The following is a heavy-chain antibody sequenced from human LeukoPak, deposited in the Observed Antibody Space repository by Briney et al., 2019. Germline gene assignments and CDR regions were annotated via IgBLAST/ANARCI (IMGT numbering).Heavy chain of an antibody. CDR3: ARSYSGYDSVDY. D-gene: IGHD5-12*01. CDR1: GDSVSSNSVV. CDR2: TYYRSKWYN. J-gene: IGHJ4*02. Sequence: SQTLSLTCAISGDSVSSNSVVWNWIRQSPSRGLEWLGRTYYRSKWYNNYAVSVKSRITITPDTSKNQFSLQLTSVTPEDTAVYYCARSYSGYDSVDYWGQGTLVTVSS. V-gene: IGHV6-1*01.